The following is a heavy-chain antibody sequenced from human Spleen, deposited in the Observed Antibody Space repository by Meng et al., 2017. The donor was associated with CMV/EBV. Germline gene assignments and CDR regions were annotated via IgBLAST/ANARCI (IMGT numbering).Heavy chain of an antibody. Sequence: QVQLGESGGGVVQPGRSLRLSCAASGFTLSSSAIHWVRQAPGKGLEWVAIISSDGSNRYYADSVKGRFTISRDSSKNTLYLQMNSLRAEDTAVYYCARLALSDYWGQGTLVTVSS. V-gene: IGHV3-30-3*01. CDR3: ARLALSDY. CDR2: ISSDGSNR. CDR1: GFTLSSSA. J-gene: IGHJ4*02.